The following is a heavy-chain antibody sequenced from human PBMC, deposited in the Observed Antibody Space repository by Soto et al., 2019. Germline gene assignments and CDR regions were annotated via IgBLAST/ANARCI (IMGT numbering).Heavy chain of an antibody. CDR1: GGTFSSYA. D-gene: IGHD2-8*01. V-gene: IGHV1-69*12. CDR2: IIPIFGTA. Sequence: QVQRVQSGAEVKKPGSSVKVSCKASGGTFSSYAISWVRQAPGQGLEWMGGIIPIFGTANYAQKFQGRVTITADEPRSTAYRQLSSLSSEATAVYYYVTNTRIVSYYHGKDVWGQGTTVTVSS. J-gene: IGHJ6*02. CDR3: VTNTRIVSYYHGKDV.